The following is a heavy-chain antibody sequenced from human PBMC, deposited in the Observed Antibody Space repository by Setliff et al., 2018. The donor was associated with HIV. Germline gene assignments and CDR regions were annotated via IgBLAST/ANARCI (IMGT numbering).Heavy chain of an antibody. Sequence: LSCAASGFTFSNSWMHWVRQAPGKGLVWVSRINTDGSSATYADSVKGRFTNSRDNAKNTLYLQMDSLRAEDTAVYYCVRGIVGASVFNYWGQGTQVTVSS. D-gene: IGHD1-26*01. CDR2: INTDGSSA. V-gene: IGHV3-74*03. J-gene: IGHJ4*02. CDR1: GFTFSNSW. CDR3: VRGIVGASVFNY.